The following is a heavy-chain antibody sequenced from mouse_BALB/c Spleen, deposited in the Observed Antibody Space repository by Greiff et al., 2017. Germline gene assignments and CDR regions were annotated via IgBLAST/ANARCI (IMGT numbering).Heavy chain of an antibody. Sequence: DVKLVESGGGLVQPGGSRKLSCAASGFTFSSFGMHWVRQAPEKGLEWVAYISRGSSTIYYADTVKGRFTISRDNPKNTLFLQMTRLRSEDTAMYYCARAGYYAMDYWGQGTSVTVSA. D-gene: IGHD4-1*01. CDR3: ARAGYYAMDY. CDR2: ISRGSSTI. J-gene: IGHJ4*01. CDR1: GFTFSSFG. V-gene: IGHV5-17*02.